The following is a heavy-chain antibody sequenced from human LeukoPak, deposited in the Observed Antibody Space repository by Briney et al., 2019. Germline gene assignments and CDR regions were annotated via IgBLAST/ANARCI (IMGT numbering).Heavy chain of an antibody. J-gene: IGHJ4*02. D-gene: IGHD1-1*01. CDR2: INYSGGRK. CDR1: VCTLTNYN. Sequence: GASVTVSHMSSVCTLTNYNMHWVGQAPAEGREGMGIINYSGGRKSNAHKFQGRVTMTRYTSTSTVYMELSRLRSEDTAVYFCAKDGFDWNLDYWGQGTLVTVSS. V-gene: IGHV1-46*01. CDR3: AKDGFDWNLDY.